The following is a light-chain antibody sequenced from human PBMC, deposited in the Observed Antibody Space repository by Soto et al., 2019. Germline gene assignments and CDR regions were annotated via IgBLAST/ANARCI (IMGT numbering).Light chain of an antibody. CDR2: KVS. CDR3: LQGTHWPRT. CDR1: QSLAYSDGNTY. J-gene: IGKJ2*01. Sequence: VVMTQSPLSLPVTLGQPASISCRSSQSLAYSDGNTYLCWVQQRPVQSPRRLFYKVSNRDYGVPDRFSGSGSGTDFTLQISRVEAEDVGVYYCLQGTHWPRTFGPGTKLEIK. V-gene: IGKV2-30*01.